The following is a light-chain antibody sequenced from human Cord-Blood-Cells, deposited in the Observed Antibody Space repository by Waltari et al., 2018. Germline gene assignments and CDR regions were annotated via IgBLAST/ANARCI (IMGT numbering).Light chain of an antibody. CDR1: QGISSY. CDR2: AAS. V-gene: IGKV1-8*01. CDR3: QQYYSYPLT. Sequence: AIRMTQSPSSFSAPTAARVTITCRSSQGISSYLAWYQQKPGKGPKLLIYAASTLQSGVPSRFSGSGSGTDFTLTISCLQSEDFATYYCQQYYSYPLTFGGGTKVEIK. J-gene: IGKJ4*01.